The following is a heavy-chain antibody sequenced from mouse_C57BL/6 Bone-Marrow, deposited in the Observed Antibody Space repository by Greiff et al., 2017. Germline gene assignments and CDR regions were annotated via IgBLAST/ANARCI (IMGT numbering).Heavy chain of an antibody. CDR3: ARTYGSSYWYFDV. V-gene: IGHV5-16*01. D-gene: IGHD1-1*01. J-gene: IGHJ1*03. CDR2: INYDGSST. Sequence: EVQLQESEGGLVQPGSSMKLSCTASGFTFSDYYMAWVRQVPEKGLEWVANINYDGSSTYYLDPLKSRFIISRDNAKNILYLQMSSLKSEDTATYYCARTYGSSYWYFDVWGTGTTVTVSS. CDR1: GFTFSDYY.